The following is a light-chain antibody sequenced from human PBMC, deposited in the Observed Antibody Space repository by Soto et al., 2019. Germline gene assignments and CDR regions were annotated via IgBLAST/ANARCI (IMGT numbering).Light chain of an antibody. J-gene: IGKJ3*01. CDR1: QSVSSY. CDR2: DAS. Sequence: EIVLTQSPATLSLSPGERATLSCRASQSVSSYLAWYQQKPGQAPRLLIYDASNRATGIPARCSGSGSGTDLTLTISSLEPEDFAVYYCQQRSNWLFTFGPGTKVDIK. CDR3: QQRSNWLFT. V-gene: IGKV3-11*01.